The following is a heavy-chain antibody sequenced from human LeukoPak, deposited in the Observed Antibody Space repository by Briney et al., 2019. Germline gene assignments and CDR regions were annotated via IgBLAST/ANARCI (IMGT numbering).Heavy chain of an antibody. V-gene: IGHV1-2*02. CDR3: ARAPLVVTATGGY. J-gene: IGHJ4*02. CDR2: INPNSGGT. CDR1: GYTFTGYY. Sequence: ASVKVSCKASGYTFTGYYMHWVRQAPGQGLEWVGWINPNSGGTNYAQKFQGRVTMTRDTSISTAYMELSRLRSDDTAVYYCARAPLVVTATGGYWGQGTLVTVSS. D-gene: IGHD2-21*02.